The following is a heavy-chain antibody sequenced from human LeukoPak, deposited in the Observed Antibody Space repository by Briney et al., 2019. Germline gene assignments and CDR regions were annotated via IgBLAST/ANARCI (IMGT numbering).Heavy chain of an antibody. D-gene: IGHD3-9*01. CDR3: ARESGVLRYFDWLDV. V-gene: IGHV3-33*01. J-gene: IGHJ6*02. CDR1: GFTFSSYG. CDR2: IWYDGSNK. Sequence: PGRSLRLSCAASGFTFSSYGMHWVRQAPGKGLEWVAVIWYDGSNKYCADSVKGRFTISRDNSKNTLYLQMNSLRAEDTAVYYCARESGVLRYFDWLDVWGQGTTVTVSS.